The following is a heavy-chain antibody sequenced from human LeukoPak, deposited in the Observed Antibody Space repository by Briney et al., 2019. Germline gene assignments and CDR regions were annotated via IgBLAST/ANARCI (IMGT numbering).Heavy chain of an antibody. J-gene: IGHJ4*02. CDR2: IYHSGST. CDR1: RYSISNNYY. D-gene: IGHD3-3*01. V-gene: IGHV4-38-2*02. Sequence: SETLSLTCTVSRYSISNNYYWGWIRQPPGKGLEWIGGIYHSGSTYYNPSLESRVTISVDSSKNQFSLKLNSVTAADSAVYYCARGSPILRLLEWLLWGQGTLVTVSS. CDR3: ARGSPILRLLEWLL.